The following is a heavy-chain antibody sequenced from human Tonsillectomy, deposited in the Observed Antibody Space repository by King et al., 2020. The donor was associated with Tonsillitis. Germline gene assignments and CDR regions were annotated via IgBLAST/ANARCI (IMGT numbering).Heavy chain of an antibody. CDR1: GFTFSNYA. D-gene: IGHD3-10*02. J-gene: IGHJ5*02. V-gene: IGHV3-23*04. CDR2: ISGNGKST. CDR3: AKDPGAEPTMLTYNWFDT. Sequence: VQLVESGGALVQPGGSLRLSCAASGFTFSNYAMSWVRQAPGKGLEWVSAISGNGKSTYNANSGKGRFTISRDNSRNTLFLQKGSLRAEDTAVYYCAKDPGAEPTMLTYNWFDTWGQGTLVTVSS.